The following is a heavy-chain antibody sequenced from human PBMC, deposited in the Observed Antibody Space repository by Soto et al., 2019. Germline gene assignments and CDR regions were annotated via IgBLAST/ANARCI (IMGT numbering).Heavy chain of an antibody. CDR2: MNPNSGNT. CDR1: GYTFTSYD. V-gene: IGHV1-8*01. CDR3: ARVNEWLGALEY. Sequence: QVQLVQCGAEVKKPGASVKVSCKASGYTFTSYDINWVRQATGQGLEWMGWMNPNSGNTGYAQKFQGRVTMTRNTSINTAYMELSSLRSEDTAVYYCARVNEWLGALEYWGQGTLVTVSS. J-gene: IGHJ4*02. D-gene: IGHD6-19*01.